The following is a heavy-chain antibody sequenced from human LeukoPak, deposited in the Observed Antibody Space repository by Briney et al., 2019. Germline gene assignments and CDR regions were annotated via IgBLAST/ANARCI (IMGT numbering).Heavy chain of an antibody. Sequence: ASVKVSCKASGYTSTSYYMHWVRQAPGQGLEWMGIINPSGGSTSYAQKFQGRVTMTRDTSTSTVYMELSSLRSEDTAVYYCARESGYGDYSAEYFQHWGQGTLVTVSS. CDR1: GYTSTSYY. CDR2: INPSGGST. V-gene: IGHV1-46*01. J-gene: IGHJ1*01. D-gene: IGHD4-17*01. CDR3: ARESGYGDYSAEYFQH.